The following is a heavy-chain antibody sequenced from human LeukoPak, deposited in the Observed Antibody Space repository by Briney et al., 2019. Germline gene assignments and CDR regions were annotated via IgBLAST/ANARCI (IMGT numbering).Heavy chain of an antibody. CDR2: IYYSGST. Sequence: PSETLSLTCTVSDGSISSGGYYWTWIRQHPGKGLEWIGYIYYSGSTYYNPSLKSRVTISVDTSKNQFSLMLSSVTAADTALYYCAKDRAGYCSGGSCYTTFDPWGQGTLVTVSS. J-gene: IGHJ5*02. V-gene: IGHV4-31*03. D-gene: IGHD2-15*01. CDR3: AKDRAGYCSGGSCYTTFDP. CDR1: DGSISSGGYY.